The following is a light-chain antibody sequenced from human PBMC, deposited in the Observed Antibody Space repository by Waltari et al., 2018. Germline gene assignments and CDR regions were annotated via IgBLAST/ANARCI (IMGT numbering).Light chain of an antibody. CDR3: QQSYSTPST. V-gene: IGKV1-39*01. CDR2: AAS. CDR1: QSISSY. Sequence: DIQMTQSPSSPSASVGDSVTITCRASQSISSYLNWYQQKPGKAPKLLIYAASSLQSGVPSRFSGSGAGTDFTLTISSLQPEDFETYYCQQSYSTPSTFGQGTRLEIK. J-gene: IGKJ5*01.